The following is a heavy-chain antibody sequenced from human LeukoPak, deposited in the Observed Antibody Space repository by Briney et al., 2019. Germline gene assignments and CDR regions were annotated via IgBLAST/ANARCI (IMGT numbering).Heavy chain of an antibody. V-gene: IGHV3-7*01. Sequence: GSLRLSCAASGFSVSSAWMRWVLQSPGTGLEWVGNINKDGSEEYYVDSVRGRFTISRDNGKNSLNLQMNSLRVEDTAVYYCARDLRSNTLSDYYGVDVWGQRTTVIVSS. CDR3: ARDLRSNTLSDYYGVDV. CDR1: GFSVSSAW. D-gene: IGHD2-15*01. J-gene: IGHJ6*02. CDR2: INKDGSEE.